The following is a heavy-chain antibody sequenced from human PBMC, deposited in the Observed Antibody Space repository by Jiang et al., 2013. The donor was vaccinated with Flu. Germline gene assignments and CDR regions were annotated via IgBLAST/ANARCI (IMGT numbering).Heavy chain of an antibody. D-gene: IGHD2-8*01. Sequence: LEWVGFIRSKAYGGTTEYAASVKGRFTISRDDSKSIAYLQMNSLKTEDTAVYYCTRSFARDIVLTVYAPTDVWGQGTTVTVSS. CDR3: TRSFARDIVLTVYAPTDV. V-gene: IGHV3-49*02. J-gene: IGHJ6*02. CDR2: IRSKAYGGTT.